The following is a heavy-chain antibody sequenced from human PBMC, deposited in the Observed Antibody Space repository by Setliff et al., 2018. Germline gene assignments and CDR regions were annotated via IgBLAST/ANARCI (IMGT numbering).Heavy chain of an antibody. V-gene: IGHV3-21*04. Sequence: PGGSLRLSCATSGFTFSIYSMNWVRQAPGKGLEWVSSITSSSTYISYAQNFQGRVTMTTDASTNTAYMELRSLGSDDTAVYYCATFRGYTYGYDYWGQGTLVTVS. J-gene: IGHJ4*02. CDR3: ATFRGYTYGYDY. CDR2: ITSSSTYI. CDR1: GFTFSIYS. D-gene: IGHD5-18*01.